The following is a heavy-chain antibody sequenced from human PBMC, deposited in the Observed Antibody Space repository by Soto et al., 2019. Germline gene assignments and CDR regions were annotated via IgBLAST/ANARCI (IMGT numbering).Heavy chain of an antibody. Sequence: SETLSLTCTVSGGSISSYYWSWIRQPAGKGLEWIGRIYTSGSTNYNPSLKSRVTMSVDTSKNQFSLKLSSVTAADTAVYYCARDRAYYDSSGYYPDNFDYWGQGTLVIVSS. D-gene: IGHD3-22*01. CDR1: GGSISSYY. J-gene: IGHJ4*02. CDR2: IYTSGST. V-gene: IGHV4-4*07. CDR3: ARDRAYYDSSGYYPDNFDY.